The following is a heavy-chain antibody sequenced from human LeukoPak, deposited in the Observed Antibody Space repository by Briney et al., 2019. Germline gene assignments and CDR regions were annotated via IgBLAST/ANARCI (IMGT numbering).Heavy chain of an antibody. CDR3: ARAGGYYMDV. J-gene: IGHJ6*03. Sequence: HPGGPLRLSCAASGFTFSSYSMNWVRQAPGKGLEWVSYISSSSSTIYYADSVKGRFTISRDNAKNTLYLQMNSLRAEDTAVYYCARAGGYYMDVWGKGTTVTISS. CDR2: ISSSSSTI. V-gene: IGHV3-48*01. CDR1: GFTFSSYS.